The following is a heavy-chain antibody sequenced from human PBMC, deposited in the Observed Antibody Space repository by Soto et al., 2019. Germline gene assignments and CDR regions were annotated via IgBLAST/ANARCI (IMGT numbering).Heavy chain of an antibody. CDR3: ARDLKYCSGGSCYYREAFDI. CDR2: IYYSGST. D-gene: IGHD2-15*01. CDR1: GGSISSYY. V-gene: IGHV4-59*01. Sequence: PSETLSLTCTVSGGSISSYYWSWIRQPPGKGLEWIGYIYYSGSTNYNPSLKGRVTISVDTSKNQFSLKLSSVTAADTAVYYCARDLKYCSGGSCYYREAFDIWGQGTMVTVSS. J-gene: IGHJ3*02.